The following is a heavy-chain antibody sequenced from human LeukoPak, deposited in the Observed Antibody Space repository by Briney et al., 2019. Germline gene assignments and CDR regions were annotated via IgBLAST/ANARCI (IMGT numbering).Heavy chain of an antibody. CDR3: ASLAYCGGDCYSYYFDY. Sequence: GGSLRLSCAASGFTFSDYYMSWIRQAPGKGLEWVSYISSSGSTIYYADSVKGRFTISRDNAKNSLYLQMNSLRAEDTAVYYCASLAYCGGDCYSYYFDYWGQRTLVTVSS. J-gene: IGHJ4*02. CDR1: GFTFSDYY. V-gene: IGHV3-11*01. CDR2: ISSSGSTI. D-gene: IGHD2-21*02.